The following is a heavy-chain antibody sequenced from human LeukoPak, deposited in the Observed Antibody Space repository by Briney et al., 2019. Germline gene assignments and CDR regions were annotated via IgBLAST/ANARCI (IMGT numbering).Heavy chain of an antibody. CDR3: ARGKREFDY. CDR1: GGSFSGYY. J-gene: IGHJ4*02. V-gene: IGHV4-34*01. D-gene: IGHD1-26*01. Sequence: SETLSLTCAVYGGSFSGYYWSWVRQPPGKGLEWIGEINHSGSTNYNPALTSRATISVDTSKNQLSLKLSSVAAAESAVYYCARGKREFDYWGQGTLVTVSS. CDR2: INHSGST.